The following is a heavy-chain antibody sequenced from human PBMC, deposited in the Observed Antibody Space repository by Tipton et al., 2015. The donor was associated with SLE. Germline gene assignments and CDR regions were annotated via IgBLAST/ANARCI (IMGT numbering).Heavy chain of an antibody. CDR1: GFTFSSYA. Sequence: SLRLSCAASGFTFSSYAMHWVRQAPGKGLEWVAVISYDGSNKYYADSVKGRFTISRDNSKNTLYLQTNSLRAEDTAVYYCARDHTLAYFDYWGQGTLVTVSS. V-gene: IGHV3-30-3*01. CDR3: ARDHTLAYFDY. J-gene: IGHJ4*02. D-gene: IGHD3-3*02. CDR2: ISYDGSNK.